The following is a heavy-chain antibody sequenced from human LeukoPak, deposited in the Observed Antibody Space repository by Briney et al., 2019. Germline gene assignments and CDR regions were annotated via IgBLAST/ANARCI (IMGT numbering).Heavy chain of an antibody. CDR3: ARGSIVATIPPYFDY. D-gene: IGHD5-12*01. CDR1: GGSISSYY. V-gene: IGHV4-59*01. J-gene: IGHJ4*02. CDR2: IYYSGST. Sequence: SETLSLTCTVSGGSISSYYWSWIRQPPGKGLEWIGYIYYSGSTNYNPSLKSRVTISVDTSKNQFSLKLSSVTAADTAVYYCARGSIVATIPPYFDYWGQGTLVTVSS.